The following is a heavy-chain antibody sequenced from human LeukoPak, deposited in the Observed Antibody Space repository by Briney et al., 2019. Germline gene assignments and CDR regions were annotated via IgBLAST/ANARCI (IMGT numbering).Heavy chain of an antibody. CDR1: GYTFTSYG. CDR2: ISAYNGNT. J-gene: IGHJ4*02. Sequence: GASVKVSCKASGYTFTSYGISWVRQAPGQGLEWMGWISAYNGNTNYAQKLQGRVTMTTDTSTSTAYMELRSLRSDDTAVYYCARDIAVGGDYVIPPFDYWGQGTLVTVSS. V-gene: IGHV1-18*01. CDR3: ARDIAVGGDYVIPPFDY. D-gene: IGHD4-17*01.